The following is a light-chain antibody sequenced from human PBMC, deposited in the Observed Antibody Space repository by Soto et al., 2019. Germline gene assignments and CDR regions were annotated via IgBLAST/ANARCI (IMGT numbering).Light chain of an antibody. CDR2: AAS. V-gene: IGKV1-39*01. J-gene: IGKJ4*01. Sequence: DIPVTQSPSSLSASVGDRVTITCRASQSISTYLNWFQQKQGRGPKLLIYAASSLQSGVPSRFSGSGSGTDFTLTISSLQPEDFATYYCQQSYSTPLTFGGGTKVEIK. CDR1: QSISTY. CDR3: QQSYSTPLT.